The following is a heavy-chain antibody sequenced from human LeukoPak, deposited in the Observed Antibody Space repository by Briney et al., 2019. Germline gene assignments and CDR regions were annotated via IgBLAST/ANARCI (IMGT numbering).Heavy chain of an antibody. CDR1: GFTFSDYY. V-gene: IGHV3-11*06. J-gene: IGHJ1*01. CDR3: ARDSEFFQH. Sequence: PGGSLRHSCAASGFTFSDYYMTWIRQAPGKGLEWVSYISSSIYRTYADSVKGRFTISRDNAKNSLYLQMNNLRAEDTAVYYCARDSEFFQHWGQGTLVTVSS. CDR2: ISSSIYR.